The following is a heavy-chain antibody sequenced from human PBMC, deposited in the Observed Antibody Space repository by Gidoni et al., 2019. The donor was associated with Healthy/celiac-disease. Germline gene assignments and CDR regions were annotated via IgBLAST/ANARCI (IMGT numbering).Heavy chain of an antibody. D-gene: IGHD3-3*01. J-gene: IGHJ4*02. CDR2: IYWDDDK. Sequence: QITLKESGPTLVKPTQTLTLTCTFSGFSLSTSGVGVGWIRQPPGKALEWLALIYWDDDKRYSPSLKSRLTITKDTSKNQVVLTMTNMDPVDTATYYCAHINDFWSGYYPNYFDYWGQGTLVTVSS. CDR3: AHINDFWSGYYPNYFDY. V-gene: IGHV2-5*02. CDR1: GFSLSTSGVG.